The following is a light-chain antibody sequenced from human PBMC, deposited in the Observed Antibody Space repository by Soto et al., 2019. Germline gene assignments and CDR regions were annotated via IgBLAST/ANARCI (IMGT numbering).Light chain of an antibody. CDR3: QXXXXXLT. J-gene: IGKJ4*01. Sequence: AVQMTQSPSSLSASVGDRVTITCRASQGIRTDLGWYQQTPGKAPKLLISGASSLQSGIPDRFSGSGSGTDFTLTISRLEPEDFAXXXXQXXXXXLTFXGGTKVDIK. CDR2: GAS. CDR1: QGIRTD. V-gene: IGKV1-6*01.